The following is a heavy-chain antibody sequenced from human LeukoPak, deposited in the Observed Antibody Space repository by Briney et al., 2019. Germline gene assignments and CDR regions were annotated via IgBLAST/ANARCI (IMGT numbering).Heavy chain of an antibody. Sequence: SETLSLTCAVYGGSFSGYYWSWIRQPPGKGLEWIGEINHSGSTNYNPSLKSRVTISVGTSKNQFSLKLSSVTAADTAVYYCARSGRFWSGYYYYYYMDVWGKGTTVTVSS. V-gene: IGHV4-34*01. CDR3: ARSGRFWSGYYYYYYMDV. D-gene: IGHD3-3*01. CDR1: GGSFSGYY. J-gene: IGHJ6*03. CDR2: INHSGST.